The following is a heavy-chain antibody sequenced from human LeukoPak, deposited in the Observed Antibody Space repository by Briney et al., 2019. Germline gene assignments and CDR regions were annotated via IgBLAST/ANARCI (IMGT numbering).Heavy chain of an antibody. CDR3: AKGSAYADF. J-gene: IGHJ4*02. CDR1: GFTFTSYG. CDR2: ISNGGGTI. V-gene: IGHV3-48*01. D-gene: IGHD3-3*01. Sequence: GGSLRLSCATSGFTFTSYGFNWVRQAPGKGLEWVSYISNGGGTIYYADSVKGRFTISRDNPKNTLSLQMNSLRAEDTAVYYCAKGSAYADFWGQGTLVTVSS.